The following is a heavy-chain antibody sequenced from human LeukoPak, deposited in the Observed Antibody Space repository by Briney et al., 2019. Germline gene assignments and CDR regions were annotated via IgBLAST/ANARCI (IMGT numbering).Heavy chain of an antibody. Sequence: GGSLRLSCAASGFIFSDYILDWVRQAPGKGLEWVSAISGSGGSTYYADSVKGRFTISRDNSKNTLYLQMNSLRAEDTAVYYCAKGVGIVVVPAANWGVFDYWGQGTLVTVSS. CDR1: GFIFSDYI. V-gene: IGHV3-23*01. CDR2: ISGSGGST. J-gene: IGHJ4*02. D-gene: IGHD2-2*01. CDR3: AKGVGIVVVPAANWGVFDY.